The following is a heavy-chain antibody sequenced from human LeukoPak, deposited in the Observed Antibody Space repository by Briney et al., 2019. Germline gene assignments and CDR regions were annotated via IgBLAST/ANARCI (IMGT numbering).Heavy chain of an antibody. V-gene: IGHV3-30*04. Sequence: GGSLRLSCAASGFTFSSYAMHWVRQAPGKGLEWVAVISYDGSNKYYADSVKGRFTISRDNSKNTLYLQMNSLRAEDTAVYYCTYASGFPFDYWGQGTLVTVSS. CDR3: TYASGFPFDY. CDR1: GFTFSSYA. D-gene: IGHD3-10*01. J-gene: IGHJ4*02. CDR2: ISYDGSNK.